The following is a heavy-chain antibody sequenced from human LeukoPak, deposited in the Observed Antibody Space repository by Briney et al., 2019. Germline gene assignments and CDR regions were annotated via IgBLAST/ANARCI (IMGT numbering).Heavy chain of an antibody. J-gene: IGHJ5*02. CDR3: ARHNPIYCSGGSSKYNWFDP. V-gene: IGHV5-10-1*01. D-gene: IGHD2-15*01. Sequence: GESLRISCKGSGYSFTSYWISWVRQMPGKGLEWMGRIDPSDSYTNYSPSFQGHVTISADKSISTAYLQWSSLKASDTAMYYCARHNPIYCSGGSSKYNWFDPWGQGTLVTVSS. CDR2: IDPSDSYT. CDR1: GYSFTSYW.